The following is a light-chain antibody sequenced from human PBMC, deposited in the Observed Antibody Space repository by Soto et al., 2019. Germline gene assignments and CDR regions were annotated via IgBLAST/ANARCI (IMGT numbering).Light chain of an antibody. CDR1: QAIRNY. CDR2: DAS. V-gene: IGKV1-27*01. Sequence: DIQMTQSPSSLSASVGDRVTVTCRASQAIRNYLAWYQQKPGEVPKLLISDASTLHSGVPSRFSGSGSGTDFTLTINSLPPEDVATYYCQKYNGLPLTFGGGTKVEIK. J-gene: IGKJ4*01. CDR3: QKYNGLPLT.